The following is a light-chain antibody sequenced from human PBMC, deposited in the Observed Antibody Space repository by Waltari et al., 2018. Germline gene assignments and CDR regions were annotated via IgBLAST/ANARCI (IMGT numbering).Light chain of an antibody. V-gene: IGLV1-40*01. CDR2: GKT. Sequence: QSVLTQPPSVSGAPGQRVTISCTGSSSSIGAGYDVHWYQQLPGTAPKLLINGKTNRPSGVPDRISGSKSGTSASLAITGLQAEDEADYYCQSYDSSLSAWVFGGGTKLTVL. CDR3: QSYDSSLSAWV. CDR1: SSSIGAGYD. J-gene: IGLJ3*02.